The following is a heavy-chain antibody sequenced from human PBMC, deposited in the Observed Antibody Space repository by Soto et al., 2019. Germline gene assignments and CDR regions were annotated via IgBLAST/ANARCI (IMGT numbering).Heavy chain of an antibody. J-gene: IGHJ3*02. CDR2: IYSGGST. Sequence: EVQLVESGGGLVQPGGSLRLSCAASGFTVSSNYMSWVRQAPGKGLEWVSVIYSGGSTYYADSVKGRFTISRDNSKNTQYLQMNSLRAEDTAVYYCARETGDDAFDIWGQGTMVTVSS. CDR1: GFTVSSNY. CDR3: ARETGDDAFDI. V-gene: IGHV3-66*01. D-gene: IGHD7-27*01.